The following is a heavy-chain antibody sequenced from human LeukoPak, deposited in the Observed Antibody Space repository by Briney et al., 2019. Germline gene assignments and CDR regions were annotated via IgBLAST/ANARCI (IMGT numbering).Heavy chain of an antibody. Sequence: ASVKVSCKASGYTFTIYAMHWVRQAPGQRLEWMGWINAGNGNTKYSQKFQGRVTITRDTSASTAYMELSSLRSEDTAVYYCATDDYDFRSHAFDIWGQGTMVTVSS. CDR1: GYTFTIYA. V-gene: IGHV1-3*01. D-gene: IGHD3-3*01. CDR3: ATDDYDFRSHAFDI. CDR2: INAGNGNT. J-gene: IGHJ3*02.